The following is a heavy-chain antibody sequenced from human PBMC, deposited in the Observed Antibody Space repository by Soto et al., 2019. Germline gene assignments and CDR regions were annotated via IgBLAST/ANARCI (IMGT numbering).Heavy chain of an antibody. J-gene: IGHJ2*01. CDR1: GDSINNNDYY. D-gene: IGHD3-22*01. Sequence: QLHESGPGVVKPSETLSLTCTVSGDSINNNDYYWNWIRQTPGKGLECIGYVYYSGSTYYIPSFKSRLSMSVDTSKNQSALKLSSVTAADTAIYYCARMSYYYDKWYFDLWGRGTLVTVSS. CDR3: ARMSYYYDKWYFDL. V-gene: IGHV4-30-4*01. CDR2: VYYSGST.